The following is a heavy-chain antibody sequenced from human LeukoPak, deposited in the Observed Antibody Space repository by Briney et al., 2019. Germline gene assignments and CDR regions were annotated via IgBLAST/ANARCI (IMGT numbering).Heavy chain of an antibody. J-gene: IGHJ4*02. D-gene: IGHD3-22*01. CDR1: GFTFSNAW. V-gene: IGHV3-15*01. Sequence: PGGSLRLSCAASGFTFSNAWMSWVRQAPGKGLEWVGRIKSKTDGGTTDYAAPVKGRFTISRDDSKNTLYLQMNSLKTEDTAVYYCTTDPIYYDSNGYLFGYWGQGTLVTVSS. CDR3: TTDPIYYDSNGYLFGY. CDR2: IKSKTDGGTT.